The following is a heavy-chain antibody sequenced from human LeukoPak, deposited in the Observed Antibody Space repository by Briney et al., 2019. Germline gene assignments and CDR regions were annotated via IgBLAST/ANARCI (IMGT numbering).Heavy chain of an antibody. CDR1: GFTFSSYA. CDR3: AKRDNSGWRTFDY. D-gene: IGHD6-19*01. CDR2: MSGSGGTT. J-gene: IGHJ4*02. Sequence: PGGSLRLSCAASGFTFSSYAMGWVRQAPGQGLEWVSSMSGSGGTTHHADSVKGRFTISRDNSQNTLYLQMNSLRAEDTTIYYCAKRDNSGWRTFDYWGQGTLVTVSS. V-gene: IGHV3-23*01.